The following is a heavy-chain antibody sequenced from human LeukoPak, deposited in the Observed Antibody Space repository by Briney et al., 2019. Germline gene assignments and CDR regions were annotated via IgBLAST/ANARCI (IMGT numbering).Heavy chain of an antibody. D-gene: IGHD1-14*01. CDR3: ARDLHGRTEGDY. Sequence: ASVKVSCKASGYSFVLYGISWVRQAPGQGPEWMGWISTYNGNTKYAQKFQGRVTMTRDMSTSTVYMELSSLRSEDTAVYYCARDLHGRTEGDYWGQGTLVTVSS. J-gene: IGHJ4*02. V-gene: IGHV1-18*01. CDR2: ISTYNGNT. CDR1: GYSFVLYG.